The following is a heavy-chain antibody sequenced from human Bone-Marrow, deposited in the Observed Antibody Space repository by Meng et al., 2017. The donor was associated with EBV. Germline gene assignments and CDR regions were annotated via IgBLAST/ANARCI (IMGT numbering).Heavy chain of an antibody. CDR2: IYWDDNK. D-gene: IGHD3-10*01. J-gene: IGHJ4*02. CDR3: ARLYGSGTYYLDY. V-gene: IGHV2-5*02. CDR1: GFSLSTSGLG. Sequence: ITLMESARTPVEPTQTLTLTCTFAGFSLSTSGLGVGWIRQPPGKALEWLAVIYWDDNKRYSPSLRRRLTITKDTSRNQVVLTLTNMDPVDTATYFCARLYGSGTYYLDYWGQGTLVTVSS.